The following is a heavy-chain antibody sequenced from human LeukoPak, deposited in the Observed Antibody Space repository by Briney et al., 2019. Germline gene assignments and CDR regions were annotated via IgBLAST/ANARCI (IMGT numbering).Heavy chain of an antibody. J-gene: IGHJ6*03. CDR1: GFTVSSNY. D-gene: IGHD2-2*02. Sequence: GSLRLSCAASGFTVSSNYMSWVRQAPGKGLEWVSVIYSGGSTYYADSVKGRFTISRDNSKNTLYLQMNSLRAEDTAVYYCAASGDVVPAAIPRAYYYYYMDVWGKGTTVTVSS. CDR3: AASGDVVPAAIPRAYYYYYMDV. CDR2: IYSGGST. V-gene: IGHV3-53*05.